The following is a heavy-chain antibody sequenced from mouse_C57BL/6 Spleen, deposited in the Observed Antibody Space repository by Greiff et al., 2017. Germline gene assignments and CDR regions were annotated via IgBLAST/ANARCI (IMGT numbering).Heavy chain of an antibody. V-gene: IGHV1-64*01. CDR3: ARSGIYDDYDGGFDY. D-gene: IGHD2-4*01. CDR2: IQPNSGST. CDR1: GYTFTSYW. J-gene: IGHJ2*01. Sequence: QVQLQQPGAELVKPGASVKLSCKASGYTFTSYWMHWVKQRPGQGLEWIGMIQPNSGSTNYNEKFKSKATLTVDKSSSTAYMQLSSLTSEDSAVYYCARSGIYDDYDGGFDYWGQGTTLTVSS.